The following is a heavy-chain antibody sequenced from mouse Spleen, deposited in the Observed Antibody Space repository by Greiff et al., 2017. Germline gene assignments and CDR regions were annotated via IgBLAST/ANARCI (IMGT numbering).Heavy chain of an antibody. V-gene: IGHV5-15*02. CDR1: GFTFSDYG. D-gene: IGHD2-14*01. CDR2: ISNLAYSI. J-gene: IGHJ4*01. CDR3: ARDEGVRRGYAMDY. Sequence: EVMLVESGGGLVQPGGSRKLSCAASGFTFSDYGMAWVRQAPGKGPEWVAFISNLAYSIYYADTVTGRFTISRENAKNTLYLEMSSLRSEDTAMYYCARDEGVRRGYAMDYWGQGTSVTVSS.